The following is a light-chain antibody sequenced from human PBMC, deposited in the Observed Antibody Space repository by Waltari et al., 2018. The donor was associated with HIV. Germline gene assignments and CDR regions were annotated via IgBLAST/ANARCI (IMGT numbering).Light chain of an antibody. J-gene: IGKJ4*01. V-gene: IGKV4-1*01. CDR3: QQYYTTPLT. CDR2: WAS. Sequence: DIVMTQSPDSLAVSLGARATINCTSSQSVLYSSNNKNYLAWYQQKPGKPPKLLIYWASARESGVPGRFSGSGSGTDFTLTISSLQAEDVAVYYCQQYYTTPLTFGGGTKVEIK. CDR1: QSVLYSSNNKNY.